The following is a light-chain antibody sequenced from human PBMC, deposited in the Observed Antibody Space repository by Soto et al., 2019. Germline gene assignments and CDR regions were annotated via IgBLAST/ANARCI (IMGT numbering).Light chain of an antibody. CDR1: TSNIGTNA. Sequence: VLSQPPSASGTPGQRVTVSCSGSTSNIGTNAVNWFQHLPGTAPKLLIYTNNQRPSGVPDRFSASKSGTSASLVIDGLQSEDEADYYCATWHDYFYVFGTGTKVTVL. CDR2: TNN. CDR3: ATWHDYFYV. J-gene: IGLJ1*01. V-gene: IGLV1-44*01.